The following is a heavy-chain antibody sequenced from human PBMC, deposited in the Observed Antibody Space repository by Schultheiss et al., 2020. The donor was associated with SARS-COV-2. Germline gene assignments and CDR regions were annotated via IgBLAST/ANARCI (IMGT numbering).Heavy chain of an antibody. CDR3: ARAIGYCSSTSCYEY. Sequence: GGSLRLSCAVYGGSFSGYYWSWIRQPPGKGLEWVAVIWYDGSNKYYADSVKGRFTISRDNSKNTLYLQMNSLRAEDTAVYYCARAIGYCSSTSCYEYWGQGTLVTVSS. CDR1: GGSFSGYY. D-gene: IGHD2-2*01. CDR2: IWYDGSNK. V-gene: IGHV3-33*08. J-gene: IGHJ4*02.